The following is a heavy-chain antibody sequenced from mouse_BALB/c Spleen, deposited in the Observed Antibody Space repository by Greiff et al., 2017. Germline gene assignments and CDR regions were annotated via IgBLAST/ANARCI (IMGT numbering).Heavy chain of an antibody. CDR3: TRLGDSAGFFAY. V-gene: IGHV1-69*02. CDR2: IYPSDSYT. Sequence: QVQLQQSGAELVRPGASVKLSCKASGYTFTSYWINWVKQRPGQGLEWIGNIYPSDSYTNYNQKFKDKATLTVDKSSSTAYMQLSSPTSEDSAVYYCTRLGDSAGFFAYWGQGTLVTVSA. J-gene: IGHJ3*01. CDR1: GYTFTSYW. D-gene: IGHD3-2*01.